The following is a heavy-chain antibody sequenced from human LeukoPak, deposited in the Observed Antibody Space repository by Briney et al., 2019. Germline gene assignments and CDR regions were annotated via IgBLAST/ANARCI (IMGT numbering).Heavy chain of an antibody. J-gene: IGHJ5*02. CDR1: GYSFTHYY. CDR2: INPNSGGT. D-gene: IGHD2-21*01. V-gene: IGHV1-2*02. Sequence: ASVKDSCKTSGYSFTHYYMHWVRQAPGQGLEWMGWINPNSGGTSSAQKFQGRVTMTRDTSITTVYMEVSWLTSDDTAIYYCARADRLHGGPYLIGPWGQGTLVTVSS. CDR3: ARADRLHGGPYLIGP.